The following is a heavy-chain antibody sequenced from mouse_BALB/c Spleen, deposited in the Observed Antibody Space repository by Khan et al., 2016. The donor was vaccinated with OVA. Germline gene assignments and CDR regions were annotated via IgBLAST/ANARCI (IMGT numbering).Heavy chain of an antibody. J-gene: IGHJ2*01. CDR1: GYSITSGYG. D-gene: IGHD1-2*01. CDR3: ARTARIKY. CDR2: ISYSGST. Sequence: EVQLQVSGPSLVKPSQSLSLTCTVTGYSITSGYGWNWIRQFPGNKLEWMGYISYSGSTNSNPSLKSRISITRDTSKNQFFLQLNSVTTEDTATYNCARTARIKYWGQGTTLTVSS. V-gene: IGHV3-2*02.